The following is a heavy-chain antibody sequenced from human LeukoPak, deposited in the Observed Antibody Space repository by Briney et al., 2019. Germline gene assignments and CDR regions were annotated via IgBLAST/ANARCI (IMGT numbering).Heavy chain of an antibody. CDR1: GFTFSSYG. CDR3: AELGITMIGGV. D-gene: IGHD3-10*02. Sequence: PGGSLRLSCAASGFTFSSYGMNWVRQAPGKGLEWVSAISGSGGSPYYADSVKGRFTISRDNAKNSLYLQMNSLRAEDTAVYYCAELGITMIGGVWGKGTTVTISS. V-gene: IGHV3-23*01. J-gene: IGHJ6*04. CDR2: ISGSGGSP.